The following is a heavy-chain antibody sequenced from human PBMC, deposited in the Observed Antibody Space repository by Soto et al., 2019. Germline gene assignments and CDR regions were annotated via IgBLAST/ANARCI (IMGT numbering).Heavy chain of an antibody. CDR2: MNRNSGNT. Sequence: QVQLVQSGAEVKKPGASVKVSCKASGYTFTSYDINWVRQATGQGLEWMGWMNRNSGNTGYAQKFQGTFTMTRNTSISTTYMELSSLRSEDTAVYYCASSGSGTGWFDPWGQGTLVTVSS. V-gene: IGHV1-8*01. D-gene: IGHD3-10*01. CDR1: GYTFTSYD. J-gene: IGHJ5*02. CDR3: ASSGSGTGWFDP.